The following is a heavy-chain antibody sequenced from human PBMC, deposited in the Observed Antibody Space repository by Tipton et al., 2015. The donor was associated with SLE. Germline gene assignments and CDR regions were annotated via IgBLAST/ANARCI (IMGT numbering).Heavy chain of an antibody. J-gene: IGHJ6*02. Sequence: TLSLTCTVSGGSISSHYWSWIRQPPGKGLEWIGYIYYTGSTNYNPSLKSRVTISVDTSKNQFSLKLSSVTAADTAGYYCAIPLEGEGRYGMDVWGQGTTVTVSS. CDR3: AIPLEGEGRYGMDV. CDR1: GGSISSHY. V-gene: IGHV4-59*11. CDR2: IYYTGST. D-gene: IGHD1-1*01.